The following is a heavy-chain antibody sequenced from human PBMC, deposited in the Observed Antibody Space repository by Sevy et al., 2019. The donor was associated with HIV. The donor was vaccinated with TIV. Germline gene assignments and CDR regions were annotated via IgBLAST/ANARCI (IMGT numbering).Heavy chain of an antibody. V-gene: IGHV3-7*04. CDR3: ARGNSGSFDY. Sequence: GGSLRLSCAASGFTFSSHGMHWVRQAPGKGLEWVANIKQDESEKYYVASVKGRFTISRDNAKNSLYLQMNSLRPGDTAVYYCARGNSGSFDYWGQGTLVTVSS. CDR1: GFTFSSHG. CDR2: IKQDESEK. J-gene: IGHJ4*02. D-gene: IGHD3-22*01.